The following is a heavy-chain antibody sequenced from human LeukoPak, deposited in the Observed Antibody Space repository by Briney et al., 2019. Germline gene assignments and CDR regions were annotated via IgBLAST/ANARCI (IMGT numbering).Heavy chain of an antibody. CDR1: GYTFTSYD. CDR2: MNPNSGKT. Sequence: EASVKVSCKASGYTFTSYDINWVRQATGQGLEWMGWMNPNSGKTGYAQKFQGRVAMTTNTSTTTAYLELTSLRSEDTAVYYCARDKGPYSSSDYWGQGTLVTVSS. J-gene: IGHJ4*02. D-gene: IGHD6-6*01. V-gene: IGHV1-8*01. CDR3: ARDKGPYSSSDY.